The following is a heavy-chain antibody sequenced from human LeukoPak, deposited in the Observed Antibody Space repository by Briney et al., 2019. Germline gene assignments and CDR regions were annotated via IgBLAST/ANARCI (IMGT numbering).Heavy chain of an antibody. CDR2: MNPDSGNT. V-gene: IGHV1-8*03. CDR3: ARGLMRNPFDY. CDR1: GYTFTSYD. J-gene: IGHJ4*01. Sequence: ASVKVSCKASGYTFTSYDINWVRQATGQGLEWMGWMNPDSGNTGYAQKFQGRVTITKNTALTTAYMELSSLRSEDTAIYFCARGLMRNPFDYWGHGTLVTVSS.